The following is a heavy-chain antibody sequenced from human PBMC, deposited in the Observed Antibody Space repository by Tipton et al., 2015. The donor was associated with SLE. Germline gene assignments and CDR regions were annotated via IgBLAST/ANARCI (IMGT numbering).Heavy chain of an antibody. V-gene: IGHV4-39*07. CDR2: IFYSGIT. CDR1: GGSISSSDNY. D-gene: IGHD5-18*01. Sequence: GLVKPSETLSLTCTVSGGSISSSDNYWGWVRQPPGKGPEYLGTIFYSGITYYNPSLKSRVTISIDTSMNQFSLKLTSVTAADTAVYYCARWIPLTGINVWGQGATVTVSS. CDR3: ARWIPLTGINV. J-gene: IGHJ6*02.